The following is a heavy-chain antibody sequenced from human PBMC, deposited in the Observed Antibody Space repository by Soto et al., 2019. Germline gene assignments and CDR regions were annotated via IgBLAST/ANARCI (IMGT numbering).Heavy chain of an antibody. Sequence: EVQLVESGGGLVQPGGSLRLSCAASGFTFSSYWMSWVRQAPGTGLEWVANIKQDGSEKYYVYSVKGRFTISRDNAKDSLCLQMNSLRAEDTALYYCARDAYCGGDCYAGECYFDDWGQGTLVTVSA. CDR1: GFTFSSYW. CDR2: IKQDGSEK. CDR3: ARDAYCGGDCYAGECYFDD. V-gene: IGHV3-7*01. J-gene: IGHJ4*02. D-gene: IGHD2-21*01.